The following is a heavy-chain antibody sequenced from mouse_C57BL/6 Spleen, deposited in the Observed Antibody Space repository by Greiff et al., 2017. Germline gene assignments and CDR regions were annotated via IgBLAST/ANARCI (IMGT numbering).Heavy chain of an antibody. V-gene: IGHV5-12*01. D-gene: IGHD1-1*02. CDR1: GFTFSDYY. Sequence: EVQGVESGGGLVQPGGSLKLSCAASGFTFSDYYMYWVRQTPEKRLEWVAYISNGGGSTYYPDTVKGRFTISRDNAKNTLYLQMGRLKSEDTAMYYCARRGGGAWFAYWGQGTLVTVSA. CDR3: ARRGGGAWFAY. J-gene: IGHJ3*01. CDR2: ISNGGGST.